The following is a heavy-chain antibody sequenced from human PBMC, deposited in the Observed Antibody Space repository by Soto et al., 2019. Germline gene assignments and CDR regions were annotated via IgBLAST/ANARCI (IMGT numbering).Heavy chain of an antibody. CDR3: AIQGGHRGYDSFDS. V-gene: IGHV3-23*01. Sequence: PGGSLRLSCAASGFIFSTYAMSWVRQAPGKGLEWVSAISGSGNSTYYADSVKGRFTISKDTSKNTLYLQMNSLRAEDTAVYYCAIQGGHRGYDSFDSWGQGTLVTVSS. D-gene: IGHD5-12*01. J-gene: IGHJ4*02. CDR1: GFIFSTYA. CDR2: ISGSGNST.